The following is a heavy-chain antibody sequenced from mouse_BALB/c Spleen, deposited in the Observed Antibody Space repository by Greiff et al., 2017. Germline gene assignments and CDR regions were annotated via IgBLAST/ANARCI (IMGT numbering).Heavy chain of an antibody. CDR1: GFTFSDYY. CDR2: ISDGGSYT. J-gene: IGHJ4*01. CDR3: ARGNSYAMDY. Sequence: EVMLVESGGGLVKPGGSLKLSCAASGFTFSDYYMYWVRQTPEKRLEWVATISDGGSYTYYPDSVKGRFTISRDNAKNNLYLQMSSLKSEDTAMYYCARGNSYAMDYWGQGTSVTVSS. V-gene: IGHV5-4*02. D-gene: IGHD2-1*01.